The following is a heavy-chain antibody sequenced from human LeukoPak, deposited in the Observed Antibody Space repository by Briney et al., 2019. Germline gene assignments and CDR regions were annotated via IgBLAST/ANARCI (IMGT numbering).Heavy chain of an antibody. CDR3: ARTNFGVVIMGYYYYMDV. J-gene: IGHJ6*03. CDR1: GGSISSYY. CDR2: IYYSGST. Sequence: SETLSLTCTVSGGSISSYYWSWIRQPPGKGLEWIGYIYYSGSTNYNPSLKSRVTISVDTSKNQFSLKLSSVTAADTAVYYCARTNFGVVIMGYYYYMDVWGKGTTVTVSS. V-gene: IGHV4-59*01. D-gene: IGHD3-3*01.